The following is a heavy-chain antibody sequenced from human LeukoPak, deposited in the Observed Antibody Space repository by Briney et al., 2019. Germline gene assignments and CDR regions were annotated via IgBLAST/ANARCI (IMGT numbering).Heavy chain of an antibody. CDR1: GYTFRNFG. CDR3: ARDPGSFLSSSGWLNWFGP. V-gene: IGHV1-18*01. J-gene: IGHJ5*02. D-gene: IGHD6-19*01. Sequence: ASVKVSCKTSGYTFRNFGISWERQAPGQGLEWMGWISGYNGNTNYAQKFQGRVTMTTDTSTSTVYMELRSLRSDDTAVYYCARDPGSFLSSSGWLNWFGPWGQGTLVTVSS. CDR2: ISGYNGNT.